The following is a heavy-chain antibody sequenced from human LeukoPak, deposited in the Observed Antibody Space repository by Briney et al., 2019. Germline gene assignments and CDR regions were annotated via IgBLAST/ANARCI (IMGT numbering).Heavy chain of an antibody. CDR1: GGSISSSSYY. CDR2: IYYSGST. Sequence: PSETLSLTCTVSGGSISSSSYYWGWIRQPPGKGLEWIGSIYYSGSTYNNPSLKSRVTISVDTSKNQFSLKLSSVTAADTAVYYCARTHEVNAFDIWGQGTMVTVSS. V-gene: IGHV4-39*01. CDR3: ARTHEVNAFDI. D-gene: IGHD3-10*01. J-gene: IGHJ3*02.